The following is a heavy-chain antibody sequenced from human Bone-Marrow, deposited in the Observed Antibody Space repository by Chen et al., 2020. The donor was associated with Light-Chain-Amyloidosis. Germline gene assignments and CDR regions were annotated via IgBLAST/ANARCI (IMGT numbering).Heavy chain of an antibody. V-gene: IGHV4-39*07. CDR2: ISYDGYT. Sequence: QLQLQESGPGLVKPSETLSLTCTVSGDSIRGTNYYWGWIRQPPGEGLEWIGTISYDGYTYYNPSLKSRVTISLDTSKNQVSLKLSSVTAADTAVYYCVREIRLATPAAVTPDYWGQGTLVTVSS. J-gene: IGHJ4*02. D-gene: IGHD6-13*01. CDR3: VREIRLATPAAVTPDY. CDR1: GDSIRGTNYY.